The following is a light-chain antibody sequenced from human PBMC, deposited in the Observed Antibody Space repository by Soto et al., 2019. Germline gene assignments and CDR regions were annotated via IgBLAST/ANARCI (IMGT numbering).Light chain of an antibody. CDR2: EVT. CDR1: SSDVGGYNF. CDR3: TSYAGSSSPVV. V-gene: IGLV2-8*01. Sequence: QSALTQPPSASGSPGQSVTISCTGASSDVGGYNFVSWYQQHPGKAPKLMIYEVTKRPSGVPDRFSGSKSGNTASLTVSGLQAEDEADYYCTSYAGSSSPVVFGGGTKVTVL. J-gene: IGLJ2*01.